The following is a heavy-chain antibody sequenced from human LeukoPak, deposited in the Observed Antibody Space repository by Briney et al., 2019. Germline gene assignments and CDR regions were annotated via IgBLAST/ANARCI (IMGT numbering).Heavy chain of an antibody. Sequence: ASVKDSCKAPGYTFTGYYMHWVRPALGQGVEWMGWIYPNRGGTNNAQKFQGRVTMTRDTSISTAYMELSRLRSDDRAVYYCTRRGYCSSTSWHTYYMDVWGKGTTVTVSS. D-gene: IGHD2-2*01. J-gene: IGHJ6*03. CDR3: TRRGYCSSTSWHTYYMDV. V-gene: IGHV1-2*02. CDR1: GYTFTGYY. CDR2: IYPNRGGT.